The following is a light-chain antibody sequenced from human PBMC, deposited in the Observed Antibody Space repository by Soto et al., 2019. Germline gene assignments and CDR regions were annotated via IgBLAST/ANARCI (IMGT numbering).Light chain of an antibody. Sequence: VMTQSPATLSVSPGERATLSCWASETVATNLAWYQQKPGQAPRLLISGASTRAAGISDRFSGSGSGTEFTLTISSLQPDDFATYYCQHYNSYSEAFGQGTKVDIK. CDR1: ETVATN. J-gene: IGKJ1*01. CDR3: QHYNSYSEA. V-gene: IGKV3-15*01. CDR2: GAS.